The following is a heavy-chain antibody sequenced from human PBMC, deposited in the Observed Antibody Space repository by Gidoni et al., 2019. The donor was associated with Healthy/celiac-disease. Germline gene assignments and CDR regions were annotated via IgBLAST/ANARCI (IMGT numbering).Heavy chain of an antibody. CDR3: ARDLAAAGTEYFQH. V-gene: IGHV3-33*01. D-gene: IGHD6-13*01. CDR2: IWYDGSNK. CDR1: GFTFSSYG. Sequence: QVQLVESGGGVVQPGWSLSLSCAASGFTFSSYGMHWGSQAPAKGLEWVAVIWYDGSNKYYADSVKGRFTISRDNSKNTLYLQMNSLRAEDTAVYYCARDLAAAGTEYFQHWGQGTLVTVSS. J-gene: IGHJ1*01.